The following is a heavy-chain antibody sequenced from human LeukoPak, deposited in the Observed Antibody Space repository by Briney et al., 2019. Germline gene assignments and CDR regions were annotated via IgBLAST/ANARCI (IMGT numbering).Heavy chain of an antibody. CDR1: GGSFSGYY. D-gene: IGHD3-22*01. J-gene: IGHJ4*02. CDR3: ARQPSITMIVVVIPGFDY. Sequence: PSETLSLTCAVYGGSFSGYYWSWIRQPPGKGLECIGESNHSGSTNYNPSLKSRVTISVDTSKNQFSLKLSSVTAADTAVYYCARQPSITMIVVVIPGFDYWGQGTLVTVSS. V-gene: IGHV4-34*01. CDR2: SNHSGST.